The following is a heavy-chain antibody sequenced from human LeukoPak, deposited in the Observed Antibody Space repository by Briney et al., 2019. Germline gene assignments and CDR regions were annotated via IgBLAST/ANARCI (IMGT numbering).Heavy chain of an antibody. V-gene: IGHV3-53*01. CDR1: GFTVSSNY. CDR2: IYNVGNT. Sequence: GGSLRLSCAASGFTVSSNYMSWVRQAPGKGLEWVSVIYNVGNTHCADSVKGRFTISRDISKNTVYLQMNSLRAEDTAMYFCARSSRYYYDSSGYYPGPPDHWGQGTLVTVSS. D-gene: IGHD3-22*01. J-gene: IGHJ5*02. CDR3: ARSSRYYYDSSGYYPGPPDH.